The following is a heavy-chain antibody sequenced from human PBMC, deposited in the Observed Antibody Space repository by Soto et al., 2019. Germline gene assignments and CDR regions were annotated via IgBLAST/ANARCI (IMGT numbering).Heavy chain of an antibody. J-gene: IGHJ4*02. D-gene: IGHD5-12*01. CDR1: GGTFSSYA. CDR2: IIPICGTA. Sequence: QVQLVQSGAEVKKPGSSVKVSCKASGGTFSSYAISWVRQAPGQGLEWMGGIIPICGTANYAQEFQGRITTTADETTSTAYMELSSLRSEDTAVYYCARVPQEEMATIIGYWGQGTLVTVSS. V-gene: IGHV1-69*12. CDR3: ARVPQEEMATIIGY.